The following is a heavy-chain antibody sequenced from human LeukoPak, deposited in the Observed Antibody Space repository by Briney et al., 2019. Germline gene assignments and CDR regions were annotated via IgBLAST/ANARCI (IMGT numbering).Heavy chain of an antibody. V-gene: IGHV3-30*18. D-gene: IGHD2-15*01. CDR1: GFTFSSYS. Sequence: GGSLRLSCAASGFTFSSYSMNWVRQAPGKGLEWVAVISYDGSNKYYADSVKGRFTISGDNSKNTLYLQMNSLRAEDTAVYYCAKISPDCSGGSCYSSSWAFDIWGQGTMVTVSS. J-gene: IGHJ3*02. CDR2: ISYDGSNK. CDR3: AKISPDCSGGSCYSSSWAFDI.